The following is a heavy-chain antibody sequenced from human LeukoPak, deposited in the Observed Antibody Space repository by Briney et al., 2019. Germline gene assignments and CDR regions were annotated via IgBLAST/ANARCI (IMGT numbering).Heavy chain of an antibody. CDR3: ARETPWGYDSTLGYWFDP. J-gene: IGHJ5*02. Sequence: GASVKVSCKASGYTFTGYYMHWVRQAPGQGLEWMGWINPNSGGTNYAQKFQGRVTMTRDTSISTAYMELSRLRSDDTAVYYCARETPWGYDSTLGYWFDPWGQGTLVTVSS. V-gene: IGHV1-2*02. CDR2: INPNSGGT. CDR1: GYTFTGYY. D-gene: IGHD3-22*01.